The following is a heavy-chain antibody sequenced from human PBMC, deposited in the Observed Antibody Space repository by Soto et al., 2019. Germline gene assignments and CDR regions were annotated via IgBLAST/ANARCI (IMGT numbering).Heavy chain of an antibody. V-gene: IGHV4-61*01. CDR1: GGSVSSGSYY. CDR2: IYYSGST. J-gene: IGHJ4*02. CDR3: ARLKSGSGPYSDY. Sequence: QVQLQESGPGLVKPSETLSLTCTVSGGSVSSGSYYWSWIRQPPGKGLEWIGYIYYSGSTNYNPSLKSRVTISVDTSKNQFSLKLSSVTAADTAVYYCARLKSGSGPYSDYWGQGTLVTVSS. D-gene: IGHD1-26*01.